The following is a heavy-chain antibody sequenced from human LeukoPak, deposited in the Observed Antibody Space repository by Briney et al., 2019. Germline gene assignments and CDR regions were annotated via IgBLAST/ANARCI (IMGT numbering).Heavy chain of an antibody. CDR2: INHSGST. CDR1: GGSFSGYY. J-gene: IGHJ4*02. V-gene: IGHV4-34*01. D-gene: IGHD3-9*01. CDR3: VRATGYDILTGYYMLDY. Sequence: SETLSLTCAVYGGSFSGYYWSWIRQPPGKGLEWIGEINHSGSTNYNPSLKSRVTISVDTSKNQFSLKLSSVTAADTAVYYCVRATGYDILTGYYMLDYWGQGTLVTVSS.